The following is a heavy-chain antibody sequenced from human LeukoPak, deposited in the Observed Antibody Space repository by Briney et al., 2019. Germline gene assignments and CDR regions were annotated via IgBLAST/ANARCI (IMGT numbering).Heavy chain of an antibody. CDR2: ISGSGGST. CDR1: GFTFSSYA. Sequence: QSGGSLRLSCAASGFTFSSYAMSWVRQAPGKGLEWVSAISGSGGSTYYADSVKGRFTISRDNSKNTLYLQMNSLRAEDTAVYYCAKDWAPYLVRGVTPPAFDYWGQGTLVTVSS. CDR3: AKDWAPYLVRGVTPPAFDY. V-gene: IGHV3-23*01. D-gene: IGHD3-10*01. J-gene: IGHJ4*02.